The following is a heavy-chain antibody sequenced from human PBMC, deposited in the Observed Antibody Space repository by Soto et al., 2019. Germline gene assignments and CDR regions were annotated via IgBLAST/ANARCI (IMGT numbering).Heavy chain of an antibody. D-gene: IGHD3-3*01. CDR2: LTFNSGGT. Sequence: LRXSCAASGFTFGNDAISWVRQAPGKGLEWVSGLTFNSGGTYYADSVKGRFTISRDNSKNTLYLRMNTLTAEDTAFYYCVRLRSGYFTGFDFWGQGTLVTVSS. CDR3: VRLRSGYFTGFDF. V-gene: IGHV3-23*01. J-gene: IGHJ4*02. CDR1: GFTFGNDA.